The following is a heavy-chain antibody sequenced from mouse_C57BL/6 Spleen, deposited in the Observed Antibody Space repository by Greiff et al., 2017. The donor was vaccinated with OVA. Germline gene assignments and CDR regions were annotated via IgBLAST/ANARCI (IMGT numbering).Heavy chain of an antibody. J-gene: IGHJ4*01. Sequence: VKLQESGPELVKPGASVKISCKASGYAFSSSWMNWVKQRPGKGLEWIGRIYPGDGDTNYNGKFKGKATLTADKSSSTAYMQLSSLTSEDSAVYFCARSGEGDYYAMDYWGQGTSVTVSS. CDR3: ARSGEGDYYAMDY. V-gene: IGHV1-82*01. CDR1: GYAFSSSW. CDR2: IYPGDGDT. D-gene: IGHD3-1*01.